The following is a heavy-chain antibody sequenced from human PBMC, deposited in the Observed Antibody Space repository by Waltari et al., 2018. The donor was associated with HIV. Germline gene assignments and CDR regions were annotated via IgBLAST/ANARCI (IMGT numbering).Heavy chain of an antibody. CDR3: VKEHQYSHSWYSYYGMDV. D-gene: IGHD6-13*01. J-gene: IGHJ6*02. CDR2: ISGSGGST. CDR1: GFTFSNYG. V-gene: IGHV3-23*01. Sequence: EVQVLESGGALVQPGGSLGISGAASGFTFSNYGMSWVRQAPGKGLEWVSTISGSGGSTYYADSVKGRFTVSRDNSKNTLYLQMNSLRAEDTAVYFCVKEHQYSHSWYSYYGMDVWGQGTTVTVSS.